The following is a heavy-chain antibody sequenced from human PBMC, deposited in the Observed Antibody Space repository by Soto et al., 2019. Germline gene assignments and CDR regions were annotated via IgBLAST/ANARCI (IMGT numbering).Heavy chain of an antibody. Sequence: ASVKVSCKASGYTFTSYYMHWVRQAPGQGLEWMGIINPSGGSTSYAQKFQGRVTMTRDTSTSTVYMELSSLRSEDTAVYYCTRALDTAMETSWFDPWGQGTLVTVSS. V-gene: IGHV1-46*01. CDR2: INPSGGST. CDR1: GYTFTSYY. CDR3: TRALDTAMETSWFDP. J-gene: IGHJ5*02. D-gene: IGHD5-18*01.